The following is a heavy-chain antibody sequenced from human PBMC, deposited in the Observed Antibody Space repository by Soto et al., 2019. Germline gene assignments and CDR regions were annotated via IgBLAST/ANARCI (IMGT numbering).Heavy chain of an antibody. CDR1: GFTFSDYG. CDR2: IWYDGSNK. CDR3: ARLTSINYYDSSGYYGAFDY. D-gene: IGHD3-22*01. J-gene: IGHJ4*02. Sequence: QVQLVESGGGVVQPGRSLRLSCAASGFTFSDYGMHWVRQTPGKGREWVAVIWYDGSNKYYADSVKGRFTISRDNSTNTLYLQMNSLRAEDTAMYYCARLTSINYYDSSGYYGAFDYLGQGTLVTVSS. V-gene: IGHV3-33*01.